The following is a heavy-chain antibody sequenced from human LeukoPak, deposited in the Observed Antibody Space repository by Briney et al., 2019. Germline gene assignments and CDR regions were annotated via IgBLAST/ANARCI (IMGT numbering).Heavy chain of an antibody. CDR3: AKDSWSRNGIYDPFDI. Sequence: GGSLRLSCAASGFTFSDYAMNWVRQAPGKGLEWVSVVGGDDATYYTDSVKGRFTISRDNSKNTLSLQMNSLRLEDTAVYYCAKDSWSRNGIYDPFDIWGQGTLVTVSS. V-gene: IGHV3-23*01. CDR2: VGGDDAT. D-gene: IGHD2-8*01. CDR1: GFTFSDYA. J-gene: IGHJ3*02.